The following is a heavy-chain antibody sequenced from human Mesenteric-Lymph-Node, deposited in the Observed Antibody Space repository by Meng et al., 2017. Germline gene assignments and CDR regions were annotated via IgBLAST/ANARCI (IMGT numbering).Heavy chain of an antibody. Sequence: SVKVSCKASGGTFSSYTISWVRQAPGQGLEWMGRIIPILGIANYAQKFQGRVTITADKSTSTAYMELSSLRSEDTAVYYCARSPLPYSAYYFDYWGQGTLVTVSS. CDR3: ARSPLPYSAYYFDY. J-gene: IGHJ4*02. D-gene: IGHD4-11*01. CDR2: IIPILGIA. CDR1: GGTFSSYT. V-gene: IGHV1-69*02.